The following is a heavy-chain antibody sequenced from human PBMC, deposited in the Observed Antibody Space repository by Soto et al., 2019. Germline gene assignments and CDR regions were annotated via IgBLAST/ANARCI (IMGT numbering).Heavy chain of an antibody. CDR2: IYHSGST. D-gene: IGHD3-10*01. CDR1: GGSISSSNW. CDR3: ARAPQSGYYYGSGSYYKDYYYYGMDV. Sequence: PSETLSLTCAVSGGSISSSNWWSWVRQPPGKGLEWIGEIYHSGSTNYNPSLKSRVTISVDKSKNQFSLKLSSVTAADTAVYYCARAPQSGYYYGSGSYYKDYYYYGMDVWGQGTTVTV. V-gene: IGHV4-4*02. J-gene: IGHJ6*02.